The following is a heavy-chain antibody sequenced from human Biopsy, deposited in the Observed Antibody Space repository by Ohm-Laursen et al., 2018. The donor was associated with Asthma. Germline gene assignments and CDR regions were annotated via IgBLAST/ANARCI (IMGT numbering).Heavy chain of an antibody. J-gene: IGHJ6*02. Sequence: SETLSLTCVVYGGSFSSTYWSWIRQTPGKGLEWLGDTHPSGYTTYNPPLSSRLTLSGDTSKNQFSLRLTSVTAADTAVYYCARGSSSRLSQWELLVSGGKRAHSYYGMDVWGQGTTVTVSS. V-gene: IGHV4-34*01. CDR2: THPSGYT. CDR3: ARGSSSRLSQWELLVSGGKRAHSYYGMDV. D-gene: IGHD1-26*01. CDR1: GGSFSSTY.